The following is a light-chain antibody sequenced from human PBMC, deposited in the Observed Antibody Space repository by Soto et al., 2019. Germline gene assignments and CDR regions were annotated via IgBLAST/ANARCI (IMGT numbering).Light chain of an antibody. CDR1: SSDVGGYSF. V-gene: IGLV2-8*01. CDR3: SSYAGSNHVV. Sequence: QSALTQPPSASGSPGQSVTISCTGTSSDVGGYSFVSWYQQHPGKAPKLMIYDVSKRPSGVPDRFSGSKSGNTAALTVSGLQAEDEADYYCSSYAGSNHVVFGGGTKLPVL. J-gene: IGLJ2*01. CDR2: DVS.